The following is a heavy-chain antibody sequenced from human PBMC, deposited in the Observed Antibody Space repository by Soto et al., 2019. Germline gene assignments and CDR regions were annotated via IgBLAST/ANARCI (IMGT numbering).Heavy chain of an antibody. D-gene: IGHD3-10*01. CDR1: GFTFSDYY. CDR2: ISSGGTTI. Sequence: PGGSLRLSCAASGFTFSDYYMSWIRQAPGKGLEWVSYISSGGTTIYYADSVKGRFTISRDDAKNSLYLQMNSLRAEDTAVYFCATKGGGNYFGFDPWGQGTLVTVYS. J-gene: IGHJ5*02. CDR3: ATKGGGNYFGFDP. V-gene: IGHV3-11*01.